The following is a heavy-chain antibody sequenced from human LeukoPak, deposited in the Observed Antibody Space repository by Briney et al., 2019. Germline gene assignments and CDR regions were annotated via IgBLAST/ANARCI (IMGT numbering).Heavy chain of an antibody. V-gene: IGHV3-23*01. CDR1: GXAFSVYA. Sequence: GGSLRLSCAASGXAFSVYAMSWLRQPPGKGLEWVSTINANSGTTSYAASVRGRFTISRDNSKNALYLQLNTLRADDTATYYCAKPISGGLAVTADWFHPWGQGTLVVVSS. J-gene: IGHJ5*01. CDR3: AKPISGGLAVTADWFHP. CDR2: INANSGTT. D-gene: IGHD2-21*02.